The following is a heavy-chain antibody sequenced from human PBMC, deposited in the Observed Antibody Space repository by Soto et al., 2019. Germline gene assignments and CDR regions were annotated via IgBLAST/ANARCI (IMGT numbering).Heavy chain of an antibody. CDR3: ANLASTGAY. CDR1: GFTFSSYG. J-gene: IGHJ4*02. CDR2: ISYDGSNK. Sequence: GGSLRLSCAASGFTFSSYGMHWFRQAPGKGLEWVAVISYDGSNKYYADSVKGRFTISRDNSKNTLYLQMNSLRAEDTAVYYCANLASTGAYWGQGTLVTVPS. V-gene: IGHV3-30*18. D-gene: IGHD4-4*01.